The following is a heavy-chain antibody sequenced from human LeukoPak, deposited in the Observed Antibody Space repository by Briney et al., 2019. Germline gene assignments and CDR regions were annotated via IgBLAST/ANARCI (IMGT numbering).Heavy chain of an antibody. J-gene: IGHJ4*02. D-gene: IGHD3-22*01. V-gene: IGHV1-18*01. CDR2: ISAYNGNT. CDR3: ARASYYYDSSGSYLFDY. CDR1: GYTFTSYG. Sequence: ASVKVSCKASGYTFTSYGISWVRQAPGQGLEWMGWISAYNGNTNYAQKFQGRVTMTTDTSTSTAYMELRSLRSDDTAVYYCARASYYYDSSGSYLFDYWGQGTLVTVSS.